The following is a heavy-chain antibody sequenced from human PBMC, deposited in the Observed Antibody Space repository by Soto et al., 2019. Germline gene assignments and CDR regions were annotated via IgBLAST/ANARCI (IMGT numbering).Heavy chain of an antibody. CDR1: GGSISSYY. J-gene: IGHJ2*01. CDR3: ARFNWYFDL. Sequence: QVQLQESGPGLVKPSETLSLTCTVSGGSISSYYWSWIRQPPGKGLEWIGYIYYSGSTNYDPSLKSRVTISVDTSKNQFSLKLSSVTAADTAVYYCARFNWYFDLWGLGTLVTVSS. CDR2: IYYSGST. V-gene: IGHV4-59*08.